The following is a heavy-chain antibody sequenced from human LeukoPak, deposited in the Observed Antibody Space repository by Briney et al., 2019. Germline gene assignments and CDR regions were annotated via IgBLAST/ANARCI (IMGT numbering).Heavy chain of an antibody. Sequence: GRSLRLSCAASGFDFYRYALHWVRQAPGKGLEWVAGISYDGNKKFYADSVKGRFTISRDNSKNTLYLQMNSLRAEDTAVYYCARESRVPYSSSWYYFDYWGQGTLVTVSS. CDR3: ARESRVPYSSSWYYFDY. CDR2: ISYDGNKK. V-gene: IGHV3-30-3*01. D-gene: IGHD6-13*01. J-gene: IGHJ4*02. CDR1: GFDFYRYA.